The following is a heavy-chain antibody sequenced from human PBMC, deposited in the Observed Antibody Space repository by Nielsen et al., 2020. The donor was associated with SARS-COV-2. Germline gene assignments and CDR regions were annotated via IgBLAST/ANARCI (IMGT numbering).Heavy chain of an antibody. CDR2: IWYDGSNK. Sequence: WIRQPPGKGLEWVAVIWYDGSNKYYADSVKDRFTISRDNSKNTLYLQMNSLRAEDTAVYYCATPEGYCSGGSCYGGEYFDYWGQGTLVTVSS. D-gene: IGHD2-15*01. V-gene: IGHV3-33*01. J-gene: IGHJ4*02. CDR3: ATPEGYCSGGSCYGGEYFDY.